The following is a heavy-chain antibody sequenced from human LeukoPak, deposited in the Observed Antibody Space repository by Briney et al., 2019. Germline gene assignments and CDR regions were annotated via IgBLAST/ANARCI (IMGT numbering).Heavy chain of an antibody. D-gene: IGHD6-13*01. CDR2: IYSAST. CDR3: ARGYSTSWTYYLDH. CDR1: DGGLTGYY. J-gene: IGHJ4*02. Sequence: PSETLSLTCSVSDGGLTGYYWGWIRQPPGKGLEWIGHIYSASTNYNPSLKSRVTISVDTSKNQFSLRLNSVTAADPAVYYCARGYSTSWTYYLDHWGQGALVTVSS. V-gene: IGHV4-59*01.